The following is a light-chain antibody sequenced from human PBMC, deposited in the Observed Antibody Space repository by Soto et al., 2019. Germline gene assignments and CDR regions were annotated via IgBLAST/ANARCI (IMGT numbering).Light chain of an antibody. J-gene: IGKJ3*01. Sequence: DIQITQSPSSLSASVGDRVTITCRASQGISNDLAWYQQKPGKVPKLLIYAASTLQSGVPSRFSGSGSGTDFTLTISSLQPEDVATYYCQNYNCAPCTFGPATKVDIK. CDR2: AAS. CDR1: QGISND. CDR3: QNYNCAPCT. V-gene: IGKV1-27*01.